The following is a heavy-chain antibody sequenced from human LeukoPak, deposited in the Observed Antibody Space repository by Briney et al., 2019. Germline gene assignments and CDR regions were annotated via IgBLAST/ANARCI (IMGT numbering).Heavy chain of an antibody. CDR2: IYYSGST. V-gene: IGHV4-30-4*01. D-gene: IGHD6-19*01. J-gene: IGHJ4*02. Sequence: SETLSLTCTVSGVSISSGDYYWSWLRQPPGKGLEWIGYIYYSGSTYYNPSLKSRVTISVDTSKNQFSLKLSSVTAADTAVYYCARVTVAAFDYWGQGTLVTVSS. CDR1: GVSISSGDYY. CDR3: ARVTVAAFDY.